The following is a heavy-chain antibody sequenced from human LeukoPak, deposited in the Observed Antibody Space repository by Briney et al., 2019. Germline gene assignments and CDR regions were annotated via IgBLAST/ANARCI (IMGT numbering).Heavy chain of an antibody. V-gene: IGHV3-7*01. D-gene: IGHD3-3*01. CDR3: ARARNYDFRSGPLGFYYYMDV. J-gene: IGHJ6*03. CDR1: GFTFSSYW. CDR2: IKQDGSEK. Sequence: PGGSLRFSCAASGFTFSSYWMSWVRQAPGKGLEWVANIKQDGSEKYYVDSVKGRFTISSDNAKNSLYLQMNSLRAEDTAVYYCARARNYDFRSGPLGFYYYMDVWGKGTTVTVSS.